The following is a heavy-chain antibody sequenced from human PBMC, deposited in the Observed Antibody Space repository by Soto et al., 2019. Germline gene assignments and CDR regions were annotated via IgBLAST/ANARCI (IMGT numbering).Heavy chain of an antibody. V-gene: IGHV4-39*01. CDR3: SLLKGGYYSGVVG. Sequence: PSETLSLTCTVSGGSISSNSYYWAWIRQPPGKGLEWIGNIYYSGTTYYNPSLKSRVTISVDTSKNQFSLKLSSVTAADTAVYYCSLLKGGYYSGVVGWGQGTTVTV. CDR2: IYYSGTT. CDR1: GGSISSNSYY. J-gene: IGHJ6*02. D-gene: IGHD3-10*01.